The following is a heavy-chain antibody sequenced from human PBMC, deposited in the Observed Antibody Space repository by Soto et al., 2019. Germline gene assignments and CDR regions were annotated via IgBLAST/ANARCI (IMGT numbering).Heavy chain of an antibody. V-gene: IGHV4-34*01. D-gene: IGHD6-19*01. CDR3: ARGLRRSSGWYGMVSEYYFDY. Sequence: SETLSLTCAVYGGSFSGYYWSWIRQPPGKGLEWIGEINHSGSTNYNPSLKSRVTISVDTSKNQFSLKLSSVTAADTAVYYCARGLRRSSGWYGMVSEYYFDYWGQGTLVTVSS. CDR1: GGSFSGYY. J-gene: IGHJ4*02. CDR2: INHSGST.